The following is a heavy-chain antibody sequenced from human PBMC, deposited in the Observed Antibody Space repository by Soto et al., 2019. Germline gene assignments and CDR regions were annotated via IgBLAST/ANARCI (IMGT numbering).Heavy chain of an antibody. V-gene: IGHV1-18*01. CDR1: GYTFTSYG. Sequence: GASVKVSCKASGYTFTSYGISWVRQAPGQGLEWMGWISAYNGNTNYAQKLQGRVTMTTDTSTSTAYMELRSLRSDDTAVYYCAREHDYGDYGWRWFDPWGQGTLVTVSS. CDR2: ISAYNGNT. J-gene: IGHJ5*02. CDR3: AREHDYGDYGWRWFDP. D-gene: IGHD4-17*01.